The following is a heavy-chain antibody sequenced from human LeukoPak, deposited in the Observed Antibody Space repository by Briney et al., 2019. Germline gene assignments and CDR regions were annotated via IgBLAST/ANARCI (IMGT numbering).Heavy chain of an antibody. D-gene: IGHD2-2*01. Sequence: SEALSLTCTVSGGSISGFHWSWIRQPPGKGLEWIGWIHYSGSTTCNPSLKSRVAISVDTSRNQFSLKLSSVTAADTAIYYCARQACCSSDRCNPFDYWGPGTLVTVSS. CDR2: IHYSGST. CDR3: ARQACCSSDRCNPFDY. J-gene: IGHJ4*02. V-gene: IGHV4-59*08. CDR1: GGSISGFH.